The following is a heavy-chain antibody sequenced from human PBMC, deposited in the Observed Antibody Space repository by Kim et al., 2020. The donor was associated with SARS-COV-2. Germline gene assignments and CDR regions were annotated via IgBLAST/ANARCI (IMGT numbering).Heavy chain of an antibody. CDR3: AREGLRFLEPDFDY. V-gene: IGHV3-7*01. J-gene: IGHJ4*02. CDR1: GFTFSSYW. CDR2: IKQDGSEK. D-gene: IGHD3-3*01. Sequence: GGSLRLSCAASGFTFSSYWMSWVRQAPGKGLEWVANIKQDGSEKYYVDSVKGRFTISRDNAKNSLYLQMNSLRAEDTAVYYCAREGLRFLEPDFDYWGQGTLVTVSS.